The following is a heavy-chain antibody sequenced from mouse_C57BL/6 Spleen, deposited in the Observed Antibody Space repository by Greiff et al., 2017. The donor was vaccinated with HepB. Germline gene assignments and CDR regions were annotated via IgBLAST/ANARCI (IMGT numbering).Heavy chain of an antibody. J-gene: IGHJ1*03. CDR3: ARDYYGSSRYFDV. V-gene: IGHV1-22*01. Sequence: EVQLQQSGPELVKPGASVKMSCNASGYTFTDYNMHWVKQSHGKSLEWIGYINPNNGGTSYNQKFKGKATLTVNKSSSTAYMELRSLTSEDSAVYYCARDYYGSSRYFDVWGTGTTVTVSS. D-gene: IGHD1-1*01. CDR2: INPNNGGT. CDR1: GYTFTDYN.